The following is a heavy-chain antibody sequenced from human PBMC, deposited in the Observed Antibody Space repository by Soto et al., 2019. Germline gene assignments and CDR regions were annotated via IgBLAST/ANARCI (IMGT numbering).Heavy chain of an antibody. J-gene: IGHJ4*02. CDR3: ARGQHGSGWLVDY. CDR2: INHSGST. CDR1: GGSLSGYY. V-gene: IGHV4-34*01. Sequence: SETLSLTCAVYGGSLSGYYWSWIRQPPGKGLEWIGEINHSGSTNYNPSLKSRVTISVDTSKNQFSLKLSSVTAADTAVYYCARGQHGSGWLVDYWGQGTLVTVSS. D-gene: IGHD6-19*01.